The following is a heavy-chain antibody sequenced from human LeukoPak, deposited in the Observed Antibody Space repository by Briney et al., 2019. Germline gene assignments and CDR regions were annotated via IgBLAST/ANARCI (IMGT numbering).Heavy chain of an antibody. V-gene: IGHV1-18*01. D-gene: IGHD1-14*01. CDR3: ARRHRNREEGTWFDP. J-gene: IGHJ5*02. Sequence: ASVKVSCNASVYAFTPYGNSWVRQAPGQGLEWMGWISAYNGNTNYAQKLQGRVTMTTDTSTRTAYMELRSLRSDDTTVYHWARRHRNREEGTWFDPWGQGTLVTVSS. CDR1: VYAFTPYG. CDR2: ISAYNGNT.